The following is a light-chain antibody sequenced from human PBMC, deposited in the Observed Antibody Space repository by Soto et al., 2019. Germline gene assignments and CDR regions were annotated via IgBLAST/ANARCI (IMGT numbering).Light chain of an antibody. V-gene: IGLV1-40*01. J-gene: IGLJ2*01. CDR2: DNS. CDR1: SSNIGAGYD. CDR3: QSYDNRLSSFVI. Sequence: QLVLTQPPSVSGAPGQRVTISCTGSSSNIGAGYDVHWYQQLPGTAPKLLIYDNSNRPSGVPDRFSGSKSGTSASLAITGLQAEDEADYYCQSYDNRLSSFVIFGGGTKLTVL.